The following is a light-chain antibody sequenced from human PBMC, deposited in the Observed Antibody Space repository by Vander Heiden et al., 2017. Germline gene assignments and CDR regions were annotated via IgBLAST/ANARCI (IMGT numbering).Light chain of an antibody. CDR2: GAS. Sequence: EIVLTQSTGTRSLSPGERASLSCSASQSFSSSYLAWYQQKPGHAPSVLIYGASSRATGIPDRFSGSGSGTDFTLTISRLEPEDFAVYYCQQYGSSPLTFGGGTKVEIK. CDR3: QQYGSSPLT. CDR1: QSFSSSY. V-gene: IGKV3-20*01. J-gene: IGKJ4*01.